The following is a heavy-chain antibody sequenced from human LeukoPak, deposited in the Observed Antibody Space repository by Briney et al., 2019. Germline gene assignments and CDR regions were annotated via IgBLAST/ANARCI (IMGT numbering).Heavy chain of an antibody. D-gene: IGHD2-2*01. Sequence: ASVKVSCKVSGYTLTELSMHWVRQAPGKGLEWMGGFDPEDGETIYAQKFQGRVTMTEDTSTDTAYMELSSLRSEDTAVYYCSVGRLPAASNWFDPWGQGTLVTVSS. CDR1: GYTLTELS. CDR3: SVGRLPAASNWFDP. V-gene: IGHV1-24*01. J-gene: IGHJ5*02. CDR2: FDPEDGET.